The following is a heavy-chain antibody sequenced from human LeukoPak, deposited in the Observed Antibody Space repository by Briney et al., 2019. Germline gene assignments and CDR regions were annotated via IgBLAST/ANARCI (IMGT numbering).Heavy chain of an antibody. D-gene: IGHD5-24*01. V-gene: IGHV4-34*01. CDR1: GGSFSGYY. Sequence: PSETLSLTCAVYGGSFSGYYWSWIRQPPGKGLEWIGEINHSGSTNYNPSLKSRVTISVDTSKNQFSLKLSSVTAADTAVYYCARHYNYRSQRHYYYYMDVWGKGTTVTVSS. CDR2: INHSGST. CDR3: ARHYNYRSQRHYYYYMDV. J-gene: IGHJ6*03.